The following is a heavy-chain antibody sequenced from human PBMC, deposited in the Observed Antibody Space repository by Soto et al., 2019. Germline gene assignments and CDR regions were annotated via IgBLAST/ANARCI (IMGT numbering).Heavy chain of an antibody. CDR2: INKNSATI. V-gene: IGHV3-9*01. CDR3: ANEARPRVVSIIHYYDY. Sequence: GGSLRLSCEAFGFTFDDYAMHWVRQAPGRGLEWVSGINKNSATIAYADSVAGRFTISRDSAKNSLYLQMNSLRDEDSGLYYCANEARPRVVSIIHYYDYWGHGALVTVSS. D-gene: IGHD2-2*01. J-gene: IGHJ4*01. CDR1: GFTFDDYA.